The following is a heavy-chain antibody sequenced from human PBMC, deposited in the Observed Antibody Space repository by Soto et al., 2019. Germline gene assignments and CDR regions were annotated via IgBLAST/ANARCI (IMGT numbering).Heavy chain of an antibody. V-gene: IGHV3-23*01. CDR1: GFTFSSYA. CDR3: AKVVGYSGYDGIFDY. Sequence: EVQLLESGGGLVQPGGSLRLSCAASGFTFSSYAMSWVRQAPGKGLEWVSAISGSGGSTYYAASVKGRFTISRDNSKNTLYLQMNSLRAEDTAVYYCAKVVGYSGYDGIFDYWGQGTLVTVAS. J-gene: IGHJ4*02. D-gene: IGHD5-12*01. CDR2: ISGSGGST.